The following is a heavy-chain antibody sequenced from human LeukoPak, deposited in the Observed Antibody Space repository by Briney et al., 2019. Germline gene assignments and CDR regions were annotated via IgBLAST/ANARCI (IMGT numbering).Heavy chain of an antibody. Sequence: GASVKASCKASGYTFTGYYMHWVRQAPGQELEWMGWINPNSGGTNYAQKFQGRVTMTRDTSISTAYMELSRLRSDDTAVYYCARDRRGRQQLSYWGQGTLVTVSS. CDR1: GYTFTGYY. J-gene: IGHJ4*02. CDR2: INPNSGGT. V-gene: IGHV1-2*02. D-gene: IGHD6-13*01. CDR3: ARDRRGRQQLSY.